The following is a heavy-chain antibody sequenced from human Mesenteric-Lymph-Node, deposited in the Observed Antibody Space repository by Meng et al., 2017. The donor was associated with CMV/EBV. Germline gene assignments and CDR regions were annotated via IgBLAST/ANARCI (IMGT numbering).Heavy chain of an antibody. CDR1: GDSISNSTYY. CDR2: VHHSGTT. J-gene: IGHJ4*02. V-gene: IGHV4-39*01. CDR3: ARRGNYDSDYSEY. Sequence: QRQEYAPGLLKPSETLSLSCIVSGDSISNSTYYWTWIRQPPGKGLEWIGSVHHSGTTYYNPSLKGRLTISVDTSANLFSLRLTTVTAADTATYYCARRGNYDSDYSEYWGQGTLVTVAS. D-gene: IGHD3-22*01.